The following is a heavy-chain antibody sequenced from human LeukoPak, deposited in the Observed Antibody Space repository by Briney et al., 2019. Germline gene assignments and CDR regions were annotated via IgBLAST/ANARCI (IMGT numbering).Heavy chain of an antibody. J-gene: IGHJ3*02. CDR1: GDSVSSNTAG. V-gene: IGHV6-1*01. Sequence: SQTLSLTCVIPGDSVSSNTAGWNWIRQSPSRGLEWLGRTYYRSKWYYDYTISVRSRITINADTSKNQFSLQLNSVTPEDTAVYYCARDRSMALEIWGQGTMVTVSS. CDR2: TYYRSKWYY. CDR3: ARDRSMALEI.